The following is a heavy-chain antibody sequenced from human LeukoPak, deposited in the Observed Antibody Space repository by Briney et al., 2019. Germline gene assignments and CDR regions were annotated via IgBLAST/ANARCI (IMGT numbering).Heavy chain of an antibody. CDR1: GGSISSYY. D-gene: IGHD4-23*01. J-gene: IGHJ4*02. CDR3: ARGRYHTPWDWFVTGGNSLFDY. CDR2: IYYSGST. V-gene: IGHV4-59*01. Sequence: SETLSLTCTVSGGSISSYYWSWIRQPPGKGLEWIGYIYYSGSTNYNPSLKSRVTMSVDTSKNQFSLKLSSVTAEDTAVYYCARGRYHTPWDWFVTGGNSLFDYWGQGTLVTVSS.